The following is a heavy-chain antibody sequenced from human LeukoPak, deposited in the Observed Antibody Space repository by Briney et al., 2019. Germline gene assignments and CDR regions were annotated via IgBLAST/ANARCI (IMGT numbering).Heavy chain of an antibody. Sequence: ASVKVSCKASGYTFTGYYMLWVRQASGQGLEWMGWINPNSGGTNYAQKFQGWVTMTRDTSISTAYMELSRLRSDDTAVYYCARAPSYGSVFDYWGQGTLVTVSS. J-gene: IGHJ4*02. CDR1: GYTFTGYY. V-gene: IGHV1-2*04. D-gene: IGHD3-10*01. CDR3: ARAPSYGSVFDY. CDR2: INPNSGGT.